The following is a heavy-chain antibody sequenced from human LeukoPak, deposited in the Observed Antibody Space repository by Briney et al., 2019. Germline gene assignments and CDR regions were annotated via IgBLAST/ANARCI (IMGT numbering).Heavy chain of an antibody. CDR2: INHSGST. V-gene: IGHV4-34*01. J-gene: IGHJ5*02. CDR3: ARLLRATMVRGVPYNWFDP. D-gene: IGHD3-10*01. CDR1: GGSFSGYY. Sequence: SETLSLTCAVYGGSFSGYYWSWIRQPPGKGLEWIGEINHSGSTNYNPSLKSRVTISVDTSKNQFSLKLSSVTAADTAVYYCARLLRATMVRGVPYNWFDPWGQGTLVTVSS.